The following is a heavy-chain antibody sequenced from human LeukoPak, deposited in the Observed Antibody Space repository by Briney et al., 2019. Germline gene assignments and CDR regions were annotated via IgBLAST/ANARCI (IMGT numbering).Heavy chain of an antibody. V-gene: IGHV4-31*03. J-gene: IGHJ6*03. Sequence: SETLSLTCTVSGGSISSGGSFWIWIRQHPGKGLEWIGYIYNSGGAYYNPPLGSRLSISVDTSKNQFSLRLTSVTAADTAVYFCARGHHYYYYMDVWGNGTTVTVSS. CDR3: ARGHHYYYYMDV. CDR1: GGSISSGGSF. CDR2: IYNSGGA.